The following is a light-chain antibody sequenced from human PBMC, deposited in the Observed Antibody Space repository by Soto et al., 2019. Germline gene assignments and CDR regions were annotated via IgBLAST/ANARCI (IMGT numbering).Light chain of an antibody. V-gene: IGKV1-5*03. CDR2: KAS. Sequence: PSTLSGSVGYRVTITCRASQTISSWLAWYQQKPGKAPKLLIYKASTLKSGVPPRFSGSGSGTDFTLAISSLQPEDSATYYCLQDINYPWTFGQGTKVDIK. CDR1: QTISSW. J-gene: IGKJ1*01. CDR3: LQDINYPWT.